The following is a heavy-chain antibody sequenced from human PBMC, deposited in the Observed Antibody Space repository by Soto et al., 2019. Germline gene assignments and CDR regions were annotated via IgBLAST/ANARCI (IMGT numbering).Heavy chain of an antibody. Sequence: SETLSLTCAVYGGSFSGYYWSWIRQPPGKGLEWIGEINHSGSTNYNPSLKSRVTISVDTSKNQFSLKLSSVTAADTAVYYCARAESTGTTKGWFDPWGQGTLVTVSS. V-gene: IGHV4-34*01. D-gene: IGHD1-7*01. J-gene: IGHJ5*02. CDR1: GGSFSGYY. CDR2: INHSGST. CDR3: ARAESTGTTKGWFDP.